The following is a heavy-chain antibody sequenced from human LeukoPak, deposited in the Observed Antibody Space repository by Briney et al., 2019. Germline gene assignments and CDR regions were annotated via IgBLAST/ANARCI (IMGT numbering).Heavy chain of an antibody. CDR2: VSSGDGVT. Sequence: GGSLRLSCAASGFTFSTYAMSWVRQAPGKGLEWVSTVSSGDGVTYYADSVKGRFTVSRDNSQHTLYLQMNSLRAEDTAVYYCAKVEYTSSWYGVGSLDYWGQGTLVTVSS. CDR1: GFTFSTYA. V-gene: IGHV3-23*01. D-gene: IGHD6-13*01. CDR3: AKVEYTSSWYGVGSLDY. J-gene: IGHJ4*02.